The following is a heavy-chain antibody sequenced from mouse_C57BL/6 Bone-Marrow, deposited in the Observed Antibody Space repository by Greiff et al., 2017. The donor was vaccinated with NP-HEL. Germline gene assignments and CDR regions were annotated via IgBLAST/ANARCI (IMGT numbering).Heavy chain of an antibody. CDR2: IDPENGDT. D-gene: IGHD1-1*01. CDR1: GYTFTSYD. V-gene: IGHV14-4*01. J-gene: IGHJ4*01. CDR3: TTGGSSPYAMDY. Sequence: VQLQQSGPELVKPGASVKLSCKASGYTFTSYDINWVKQRPGQGLEWIGWIDPENGDTEYASKFQGKATITADTSSNTAYLQLSSLTSEDTAVYYCTTGGSSPYAMDYWGQGTSVTVSS.